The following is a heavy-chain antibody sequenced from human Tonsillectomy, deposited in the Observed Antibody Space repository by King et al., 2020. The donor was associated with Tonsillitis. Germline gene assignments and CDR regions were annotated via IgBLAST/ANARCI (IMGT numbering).Heavy chain of an antibody. J-gene: IGHJ4*02. V-gene: IGHV3-21*01. CDR3: ARGDYYDTSGFADY. CDR2: ISSSSPAI. D-gene: IGHD3-22*01. Sequence: VQLVESWGGLVKPGGSLRLACAAFGFTFSYYSRNWVRQAPGKGLEWVSSISSSSPAIFYADSGKGRFTNSRDNAKNQLYLQMNSLRAEDTSVYYCARGDYYDTSGFADYWGQGTLVTVSS. CDR1: GFTFSYYS.